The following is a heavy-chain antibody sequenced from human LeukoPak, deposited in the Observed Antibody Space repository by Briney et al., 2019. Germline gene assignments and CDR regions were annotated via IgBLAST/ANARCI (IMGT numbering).Heavy chain of an antibody. D-gene: IGHD5-18*01. CDR3: ASRGYSYVFDY. CDR1: GGSVSSGSYY. CDR2: ISSPPTT. J-gene: IGHJ4*02. V-gene: IGHV4-61*01. Sequence: PSETLSLTCTVSGGSVSSGSYYWGWSRQPPGKGLDWISYISSPPTTNYPPSLKSRLTISVATSNNQFSLKLSSVTAADTAVYYCASRGYSYVFDYWGQATLVTVSS.